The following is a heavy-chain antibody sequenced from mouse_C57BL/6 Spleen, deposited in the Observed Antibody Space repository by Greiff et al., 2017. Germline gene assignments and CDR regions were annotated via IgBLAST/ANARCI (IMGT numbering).Heavy chain of an antibody. V-gene: IGHV1-80*01. CDR3: ARVSYYGSSYHYFDY. CDR2: IYPGDGDT. D-gene: IGHD1-1*01. CDR1: GYAFSSYW. Sequence: VQLQQSGAELVKPGASVKISCKASGYAFSSYWMNWVKQRPGKGLEWIGQIYPGDGDTNYNGKFKGKATLTADKSSSTAYMQLSSLTSEDSAVYFYARVSYYGSSYHYFDYWGQGTTLTVSS. J-gene: IGHJ2*01.